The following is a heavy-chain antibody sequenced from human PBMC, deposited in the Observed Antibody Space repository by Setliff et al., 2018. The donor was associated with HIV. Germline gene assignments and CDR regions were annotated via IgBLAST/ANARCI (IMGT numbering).Heavy chain of an antibody. J-gene: IGHJ3*02. CDR3: VRDKWLVPDTFDI. CDR1: GYTFSDYY. D-gene: IGHD6-19*01. CDR2: VDPEDGET. V-gene: IGHV1-69-2*01. Sequence: ASVKVSCKASGYTFSDYYMHWVQQAPGKGLEWMGRVDPEDGETKYAEKFQGRVTITADTSTDTVYMELSSLRSEDMALYYCVRDKWLVPDTFDIWGQGTMVTVSS.